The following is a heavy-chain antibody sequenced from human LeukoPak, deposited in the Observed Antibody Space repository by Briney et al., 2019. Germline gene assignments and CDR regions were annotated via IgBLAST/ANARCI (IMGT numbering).Heavy chain of an antibody. Sequence: GGSLRLSCVASGFTFSSYSMNWVRQAPGKGLEWVSSISGGSSYIYYADSVKGRFTISRGHAKNSLYLQMNSLRAEDTAVYYCARGELNSDYWGQGTLVTVSS. CDR3: ARGELNSDY. CDR1: GFTFSSYS. CDR2: ISGGSSYI. V-gene: IGHV3-21*01. J-gene: IGHJ4*02.